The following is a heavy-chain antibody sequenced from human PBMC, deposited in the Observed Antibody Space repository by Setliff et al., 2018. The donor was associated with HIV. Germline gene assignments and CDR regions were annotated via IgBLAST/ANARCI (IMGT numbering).Heavy chain of an antibody. CDR1: GDSTSSGGYY. J-gene: IGHJ3*02. CDR2: IFYSGNT. D-gene: IGHD3-22*01. Sequence: KTSETLSLTCAVSGDSTSSGGYYWSWIRQHPGKGLEWIGYIFYSGNTCFNPSLKSRVTISVDTSKNQFSLKLSSVTAADTAVYYCARGAAYYYDSSGWGDAFDIWGQGTMVTVSS. CDR3: ARGAAYYYDSSGWGDAFDI. V-gene: IGHV4-31*11.